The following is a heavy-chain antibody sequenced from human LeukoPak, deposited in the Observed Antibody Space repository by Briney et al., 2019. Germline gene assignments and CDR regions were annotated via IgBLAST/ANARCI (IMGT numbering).Heavy chain of an antibody. J-gene: IGHJ4*02. Sequence: GGSLRLSCAASGFTFSSYSMNGVRQAPGKGLEWVSSISSSSTYIYYADSVKGRFTISRDNAKNSLYLQMNSLRAEDTGVYYCARGYCSGGSCYDYWGQGTLVTVSS. V-gene: IGHV3-21*01. D-gene: IGHD2-15*01. CDR1: GFTFSSYS. CDR2: ISSSSTYI. CDR3: ARGYCSGGSCYDY.